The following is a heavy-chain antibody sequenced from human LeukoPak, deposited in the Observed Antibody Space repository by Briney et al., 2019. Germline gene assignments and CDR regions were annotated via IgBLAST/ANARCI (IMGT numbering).Heavy chain of an antibody. CDR3: ARFAHGVNYFDY. Sequence: ASVKVSCKASGYTFTIYTMNWVRQAPGQGLEWMGWINTDTGNPTYAQGFTGRFAFSLDTSVNTAYLQISSLKAEDTAVYYCARFAHGVNYFDYWGQGTLVTVSS. D-gene: IGHD4-17*01. J-gene: IGHJ4*02. V-gene: IGHV7-4-1*02. CDR1: GYTFTIYT. CDR2: INTDTGNP.